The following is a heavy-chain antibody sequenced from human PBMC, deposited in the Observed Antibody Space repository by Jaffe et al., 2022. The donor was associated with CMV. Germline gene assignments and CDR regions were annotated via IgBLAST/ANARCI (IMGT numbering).Heavy chain of an antibody. CDR3: ASNTGSLHFDD. CDR1: GLTFSDLY. J-gene: IGHJ4*02. D-gene: IGHD3-10*01. Sequence: QVHLVESGGNLVKPGESLGLSCAVSGLTFSDLYMSWIRQVPGKGLEWISYISARGTSKYYADAVKGRFTISRDNTKNSLYLHMNSLRVEDTAVYYCASNTGSLHFDDWGQGTLVTVS. CDR2: ISARGTSK. V-gene: IGHV3-11*01.